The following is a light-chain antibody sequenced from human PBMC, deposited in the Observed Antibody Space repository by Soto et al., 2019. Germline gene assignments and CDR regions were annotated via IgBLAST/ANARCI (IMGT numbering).Light chain of an antibody. Sequence: EIVLTQSPGTLSLSPGERATLSCRASQSVSSSYLAWYQQKPGQAPRLLIYGASGRATGIPDRFSGSRSGTDFTLTISRLEPEDFSVYYCQQYPGYTFGQGTKLEIK. CDR1: QSVSSSY. J-gene: IGKJ2*01. V-gene: IGKV3-20*01. CDR3: QQYPGYT. CDR2: GAS.